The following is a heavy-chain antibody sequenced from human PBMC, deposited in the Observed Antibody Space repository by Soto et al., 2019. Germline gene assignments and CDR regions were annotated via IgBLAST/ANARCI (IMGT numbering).Heavy chain of an antibody. Sequence: SEILSLTCTVSGGYSSDLGYHWSWIHQNPGKGLEWIGYIYYSGSTYYNPSLKSRVTISVDTSKNQFSLKLSSVTAADTAVYYCARDMPRPYYDILTGYSETLDGMDVWGQGTTVTVSS. CDR3: ARDMPRPYYDILTGYSETLDGMDV. CDR1: GGYSSDLGYH. CDR2: IYYSGST. J-gene: IGHJ6*02. D-gene: IGHD3-9*01. V-gene: IGHV4-31*03.